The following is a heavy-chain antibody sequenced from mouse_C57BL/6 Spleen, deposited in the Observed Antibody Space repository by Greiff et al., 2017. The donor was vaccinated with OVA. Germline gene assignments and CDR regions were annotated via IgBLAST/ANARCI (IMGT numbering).Heavy chain of an antibody. CDR3: ARVYSPYWYFDV. V-gene: IGHV5-6*01. CDR2: ISSGGSYT. CDR1: GFTFSSYG. D-gene: IGHD2-12*01. J-gene: IGHJ1*03. Sequence: EVKVVESGGDLVKPGGSLKLSCAASGFTFSSYGMSWVRQTPDKRLEWVATISSGGSYTYYPDSVKGRFTISRDNAKNTLYLQMSSLKSEDTAMYYCARVYSPYWYFDVWGTGTTVTVSS.